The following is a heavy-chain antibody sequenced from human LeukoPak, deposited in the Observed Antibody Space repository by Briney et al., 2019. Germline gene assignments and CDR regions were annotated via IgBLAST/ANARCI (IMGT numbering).Heavy chain of an antibody. D-gene: IGHD5-18*01. CDR1: GGTFSSYA. J-gene: IGHJ6*04. CDR3: AREYSYGYEVSAFDI. V-gene: IGHV1-69*05. Sequence: VASVKVSCKASGGTFSSYAISWVRQAPGQGLEWMGRIIPIFGTANYAQKFQGRVTITTDESTSTAYMELSSLRSEDTAVYYCAREYSYGYEVSAFDIWGKGTTVTVSS. CDR2: IIPIFGTA.